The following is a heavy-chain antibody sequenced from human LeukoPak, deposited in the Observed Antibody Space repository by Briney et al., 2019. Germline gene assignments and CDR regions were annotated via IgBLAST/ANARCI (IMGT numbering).Heavy chain of an antibody. CDR2: IVVGSGNT. Sequence: AVKVSFKSSAFTFTSTAMQMMRQARAPRMEWIGLIVVGSGNTNYAQTFQERVTITRDMSTSTAYMEMSSLRSEDTAVYYCAGRVGDHYALDFWGQGTLVTVSS. D-gene: IGHD2-21*02. J-gene: IGHJ4*02. CDR3: AGRVGDHYALDF. CDR1: AFTFTSTA. V-gene: IGHV1-58*02.